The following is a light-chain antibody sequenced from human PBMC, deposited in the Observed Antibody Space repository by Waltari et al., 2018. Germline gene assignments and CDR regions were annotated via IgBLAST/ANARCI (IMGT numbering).Light chain of an antibody. V-gene: IGKV1-39*01. CDR1: LSINNY. CDR3: QQSYSSPLT. Sequence: DIQMTQSPSSLSASVGDRVTITCRASLSINNYLNWYQQKPGKAPKLLIYATSSLQSGVPSRFSGSGSVTDFTLTISSLQPEDSATYYCQQSYSSPLTFGGGTKVEIK. J-gene: IGKJ4*01. CDR2: ATS.